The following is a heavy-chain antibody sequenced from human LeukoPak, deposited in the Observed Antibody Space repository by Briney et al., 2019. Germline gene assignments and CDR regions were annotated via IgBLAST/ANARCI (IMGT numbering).Heavy chain of an antibody. CDR1: GGSFSGYY. CDR2: INHSGST. J-gene: IGHJ4*02. Sequence: SETLSLTCAVYGGSFSGYYWSWIRQPPGKGLEWIGEINHSGSTNYNPSLKSRVTISVDTSKNQFSLKLSSVTAPDTAVYYCAMEDMTTVTTSFDYWGQGPLVTVSS. D-gene: IGHD4-17*01. V-gene: IGHV4-34*01. CDR3: AMEDMTTVTTSFDY.